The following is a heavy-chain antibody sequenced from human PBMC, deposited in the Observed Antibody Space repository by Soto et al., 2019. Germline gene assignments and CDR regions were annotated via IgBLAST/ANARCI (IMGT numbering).Heavy chain of an antibody. V-gene: IGHV1-8*01. CDR3: ARSGQVGNWFDP. CDR2: MNPNSGNT. CDR1: GYTFTSYD. D-gene: IGHD3-3*01. J-gene: IGHJ5*02. Sequence: QVQLVQSGAEVKKPGASVKVSCKASGYTFTSYDINWVRQSTGQGLEWMGWMNPNSGNTGYAQKFQGRVTMTRNTSISTGYIELSSLRSEDTAVYYCARSGQVGNWFDPWGQGTLVTVSS.